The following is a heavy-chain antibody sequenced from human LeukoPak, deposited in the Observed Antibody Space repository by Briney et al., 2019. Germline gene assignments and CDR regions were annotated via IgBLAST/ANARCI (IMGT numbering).Heavy chain of an antibody. D-gene: IGHD6-19*01. CDR1: GGTFSSYA. V-gene: IGHV1-69*05. CDR2: IIPIFGTA. Sequence: ASVKVSCKASGGTFSSYAISWVRQAPGQGLEWMGGIIPIFGTANYAQKLQGRVTMTTDTSTSTAYVELRSLRSDDTAVYYCARDLKRGYSSGRYSWGTGSSNDYWGQGTLVTVSS. CDR3: ARDLKRGYSSGRYSWGTGSSNDY. J-gene: IGHJ4*02.